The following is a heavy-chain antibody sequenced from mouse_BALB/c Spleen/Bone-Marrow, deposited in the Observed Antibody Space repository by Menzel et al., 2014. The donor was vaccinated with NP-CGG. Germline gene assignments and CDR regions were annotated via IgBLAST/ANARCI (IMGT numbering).Heavy chain of an antibody. V-gene: IGHV5-12-2*01. CDR3: ARRYDYGYGPFAY. CDR1: GFTFSNYT. CDR2: ISNGGGTT. J-gene: IGHJ3*01. D-gene: IGHD1-2*01. Sequence: EVQVVESGGGLVQPGGSLKLSCAASGFTFSNYTMSWIRQTPEKRLEWVAYISNGGGTTYYPDTVKGRFTISRDNAKNTLYLQTSSLKSEDTAMYYCARRYDYGYGPFAYWGRGTLVTVSA.